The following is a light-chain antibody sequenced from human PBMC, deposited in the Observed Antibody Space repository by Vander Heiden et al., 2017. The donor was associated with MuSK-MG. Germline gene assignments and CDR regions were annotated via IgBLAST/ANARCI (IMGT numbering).Light chain of an antibody. J-gene: IGKJ3*01. CDR3: QQYGNSPFT. CDR2: GAS. Sequence: EIVLMQSPGTLSLSPGERATLSCRASQSVSSTYLAWYQQKPGQAPRLLIYGASSRATGIPDRFSGSGSGTDFTLTIRNLEPEDFAVYYCQQYGNSPFTFGSGTKVDIK. CDR1: QSVSSTY. V-gene: IGKV3-20*01.